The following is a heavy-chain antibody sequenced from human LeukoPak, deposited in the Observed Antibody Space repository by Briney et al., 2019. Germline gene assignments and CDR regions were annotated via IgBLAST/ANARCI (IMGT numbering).Heavy chain of an antibody. CDR3: ARDPGGHNYGPLDY. Sequence: GGSLRLPCAASGFSFSTYSMNWVRQAPGKGLEWVAVISNDGNNKYYADSVKGRFTISRDISKNTLYLQMSSLRAEDTAVYHCARDPGGHNYGPLDYWGQGTLVTVSS. CDR2: ISNDGNNK. V-gene: IGHV3-30-3*01. D-gene: IGHD5-18*01. J-gene: IGHJ4*02. CDR1: GFSFSTYS.